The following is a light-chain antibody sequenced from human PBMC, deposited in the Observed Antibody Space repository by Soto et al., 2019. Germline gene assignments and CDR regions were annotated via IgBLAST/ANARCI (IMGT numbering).Light chain of an antibody. V-gene: IGKV1-9*01. CDR3: QQLYGYPLT. J-gene: IGKJ4*01. CDR1: QDISRA. Sequence: IQLTQSPSSLSAAVGVRVTITCRASQDISRALAWYQQKPGKAPNLLISPASNLRSGVPSRFSGSGSGTDFTLTINGLQTEDFATYWCQQLYGYPLTFGGGSKVEIK. CDR2: PAS.